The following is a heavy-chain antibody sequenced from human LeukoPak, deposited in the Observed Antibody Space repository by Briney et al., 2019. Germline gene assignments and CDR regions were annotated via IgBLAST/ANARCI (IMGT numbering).Heavy chain of an antibody. CDR2: VNEDGTAK. CDR1: GFTCSSCW. V-gene: IGHV3-7*01. CDR3: EAPATA. J-gene: IGHJ5*02. Sequence: GGSLRLSCAVSGFTCSSCWMNWVRQAPGKGLEWVATVNEDGTAKFYVDSVKGRLTIFRDNTRSSLDLQMNSLTVEDTAMYYCEAPATAWGQGTLVTVSS.